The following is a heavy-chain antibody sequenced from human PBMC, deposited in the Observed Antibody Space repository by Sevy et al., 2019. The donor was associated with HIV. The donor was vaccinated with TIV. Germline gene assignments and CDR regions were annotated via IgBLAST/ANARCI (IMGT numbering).Heavy chain of an antibody. D-gene: IGHD3-10*01. Sequence: GGSLRLSCAASGFTFSSYNMNWVRQAPGKGLEWVSSISGLSNYIYYADSMKGRFTISRDNAKNRLNLQMNSLRGDDTAVYFCARGAPDGSYDYLDSGGQGILVTVSS. CDR1: GFTFSSYN. V-gene: IGHV3-21*06. J-gene: IGHJ4*02. CDR2: ISGLSNYI. CDR3: ARGAPDGSYDYLDS.